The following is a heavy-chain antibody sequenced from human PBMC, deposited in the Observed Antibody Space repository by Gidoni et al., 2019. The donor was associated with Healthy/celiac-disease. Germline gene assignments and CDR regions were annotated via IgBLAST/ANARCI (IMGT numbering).Heavy chain of an antibody. D-gene: IGHD4-17*01. Sequence: EVQLVESGGGLVQPGGSLRLSCAASGFTFSSYWMSWVRQAPGKGLEWVANIKQDGSEKYYVDSVKGRFTISRDNAKNSLYLQMNSLRAEDTAVYYCARDHQPAYGDYVGGFDYWGQGTLVIVSS. CDR3: ARDHQPAYGDYVGGFDY. J-gene: IGHJ4*02. CDR2: IKQDGSEK. V-gene: IGHV3-7*01. CDR1: GFTFSSYW.